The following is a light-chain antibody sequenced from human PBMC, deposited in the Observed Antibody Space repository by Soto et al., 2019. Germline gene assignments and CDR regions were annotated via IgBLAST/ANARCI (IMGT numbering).Light chain of an antibody. CDR3: CSYAGGATWV. J-gene: IGLJ3*02. CDR2: EDS. V-gene: IGLV2-23*01. CDR1: SSDVGSYNL. Sequence: QSALTQPASVSGSPGQSITISCTGTSSDVGSYNLVSWYQHHPGKAPKLMIYEDSKWPSGVSNRFFGSKSGNTASQTISGLQAEDEADYYCCSYAGGATWVFGGGTKLTVL.